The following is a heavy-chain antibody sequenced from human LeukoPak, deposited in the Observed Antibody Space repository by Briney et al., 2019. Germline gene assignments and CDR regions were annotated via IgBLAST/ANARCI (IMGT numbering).Heavy chain of an antibody. CDR1: GYTFTCYY. J-gene: IGHJ4*02. V-gene: IGHV1-2*02. Sequence: ASVKVSCKASGYTFTCYYMHWVRQAPGQGLEWMGWINPNSGGTNYAQKFQGRVTMTRDTSISTAYMELSRLRSDDTAVYYCARDPSDSSSWYFNWGQGTLVTVSS. CDR2: INPNSGGT. D-gene: IGHD6-13*01. CDR3: ARDPSDSSSWYFN.